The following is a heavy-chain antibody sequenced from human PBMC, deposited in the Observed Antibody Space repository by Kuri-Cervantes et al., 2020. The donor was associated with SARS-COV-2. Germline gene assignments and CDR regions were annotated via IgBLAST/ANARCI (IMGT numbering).Heavy chain of an antibody. J-gene: IGHJ3*02. CDR2: IYYSGST. CDR1: GGSISSYY. V-gene: IGHV4-59*01. Sequence: SETLSLTCTVSGGSISSYYWSWIRQPPGKGLEWIGYIYYSGSTNYNPSLKSRVTISVDTSKNQFSLKLSSVTAADTAVYYCARVLLAGENDDFDIWGQGTMVTVSS. D-gene: IGHD3-10*01. CDR3: ARVLLAGENDDFDI.